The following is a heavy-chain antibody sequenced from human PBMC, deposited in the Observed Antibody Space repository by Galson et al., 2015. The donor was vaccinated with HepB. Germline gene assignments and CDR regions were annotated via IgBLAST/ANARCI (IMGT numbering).Heavy chain of an antibody. Sequence: SLRLSCAASGFSVSSNYMSWVRQAPGKGLEWVSVIYSGGSTYYADSVKGRFTISRHDSKNTLYLQMNSLRAEDTALYYCTRERVEWFVYGGDSYPGYYYYARDVWGQGTTVTVSS. J-gene: IGHJ6*02. CDR1: GFSVSSNY. CDR3: TRERVEWFVYGGDSYPGYYYYARDV. CDR2: IYSGGST. D-gene: IGHD2-21*02. V-gene: IGHV3-53*04.